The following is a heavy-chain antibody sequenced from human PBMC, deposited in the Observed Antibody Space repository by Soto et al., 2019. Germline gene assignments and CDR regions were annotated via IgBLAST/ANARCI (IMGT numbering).Heavy chain of an antibody. V-gene: IGHV4-34*01. CDR2: INHSGST. Sequence: SETLSLTCAVYGGSFSGYYWSWIRQPPGKGLGWIGEINHSGSTNYNPSLKSRVTISVDTSKNQFSLKLSSVTAADTAVYYCARAHYDSSGSPAEYFQHWGQGTLVTVSS. CDR3: ARAHYDSSGSPAEYFQH. D-gene: IGHD3-22*01. CDR1: GGSFSGYY. J-gene: IGHJ1*01.